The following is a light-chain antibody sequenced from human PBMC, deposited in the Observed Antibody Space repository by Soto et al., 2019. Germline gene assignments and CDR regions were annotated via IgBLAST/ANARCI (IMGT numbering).Light chain of an antibody. Sequence: QSALTQPASVSGSPGQSITISCTGTSSDVGSYNLVSWYQQHPGKAPKLMIYEGSKRPSGVSTRFSGSKSGNTASLTISGLQAEDEADYYCCSYAGSSSHVVFGGGTKVTVL. CDR3: CSYAGSSSHVV. J-gene: IGLJ2*01. V-gene: IGLV2-23*01. CDR2: EGS. CDR1: SSDVGSYNL.